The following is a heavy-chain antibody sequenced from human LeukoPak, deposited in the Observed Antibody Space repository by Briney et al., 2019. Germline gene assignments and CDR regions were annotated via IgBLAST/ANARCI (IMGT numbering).Heavy chain of an antibody. CDR2: IIGSGGST. CDR1: GFTFSSYA. Sequence: GGSLRLSCAASGFTFSSYAMSWVRQAPGKGLEWVSAIIGSGGSTYYADSVKGRFTISRDNSKNTLYLQMNSLRAEDTAVYCCAKDRYSSGLNDYWGQGTLVTVSS. D-gene: IGHD6-19*01. V-gene: IGHV3-23*01. CDR3: AKDRYSSGLNDY. J-gene: IGHJ4*02.